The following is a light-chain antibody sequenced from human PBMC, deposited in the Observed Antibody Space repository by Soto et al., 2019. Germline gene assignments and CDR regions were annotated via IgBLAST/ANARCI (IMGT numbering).Light chain of an antibody. CDR3: QQSYSTLLT. Sequence: DIQMTQSPSSLSASVGDRVTITCRASQSIDSYLNWYQQKPGRAPNLLIYAASSLQSGVPSRFSGSGSGTDSTLTISSLQPEDFATYYCQQSYSTLLTFGGGTKVDIK. CDR1: QSIDSY. J-gene: IGKJ4*01. V-gene: IGKV1-39*01. CDR2: AAS.